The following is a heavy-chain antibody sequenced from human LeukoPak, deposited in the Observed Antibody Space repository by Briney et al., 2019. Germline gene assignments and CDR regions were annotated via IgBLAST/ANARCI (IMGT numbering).Heavy chain of an antibody. CDR3: ARDILTGSTTDY. CDR1: GGSFSSGSYY. CDR2: IYYSGST. Sequence: SETLSLTCTVSGGSFSSGSYYWSWVRQPPGTGLEWVGYIYYSGSTNYNPSLKSRVTISVDPSKNQFSLKLSSVTAADTAVYYCARDILTGSTTDYWGQGTLVTVSS. D-gene: IGHD3-9*01. V-gene: IGHV4-61*01. J-gene: IGHJ4*02.